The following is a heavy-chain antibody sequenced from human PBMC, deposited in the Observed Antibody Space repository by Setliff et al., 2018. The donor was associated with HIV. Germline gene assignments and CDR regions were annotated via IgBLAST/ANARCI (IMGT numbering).Heavy chain of an antibody. D-gene: IGHD3-9*01. CDR2: IYTSGST. Sequence: SETLSLTCTVSGGSISSGSYYWSWIRQPAGKGLQWIGRIYTSGSTNYNPSLKSRVTISSDTSKNLFSLKLTTVTAADAAVYYCTRDTGYILSGYRPHWFDPWGQGTLVTVSS. V-gene: IGHV4-61*02. CDR3: TRDTGYILSGYRPHWFDP. J-gene: IGHJ5*02. CDR1: GGSISSGSYY.